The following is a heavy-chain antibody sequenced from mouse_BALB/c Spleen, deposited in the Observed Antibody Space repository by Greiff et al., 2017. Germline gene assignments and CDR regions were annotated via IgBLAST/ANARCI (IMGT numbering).Heavy chain of an antibody. J-gene: IGHJ3*01. CDR2: ISSGGSYT. CDR1: GFTFSSYA. Sequence: EVKLVESGGGLVKPGGSLKLSCAASGFTFSSYAMSWVRQSPEKRLEWVAEISSGGSYTYYPDTVTGRFTISRDNAKNTLYLEMSSLRSEDTAMYYCARENGYDVDWFAYWGQGTLVTVSA. CDR3: ARENGYDVDWFAY. V-gene: IGHV5-9-4*01. D-gene: IGHD2-2*01.